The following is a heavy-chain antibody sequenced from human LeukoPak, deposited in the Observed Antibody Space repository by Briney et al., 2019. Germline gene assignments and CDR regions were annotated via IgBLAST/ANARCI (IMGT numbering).Heavy chain of an antibody. CDR3: ARDTYFDY. V-gene: IGHV3-23*01. CDR1: GFTFSSYP. CDR2: IGSSAGDT. J-gene: IGHJ4*02. Sequence: PGGSLRLSCAASGFTFSSYPMTWGRQAPGKGLEWVSTIGSSAGDTHYADSVKGRFTISRDNSKNSLYLQMSSLRDGDTAVYYCARDTYFDYWGQGTLVTVSS.